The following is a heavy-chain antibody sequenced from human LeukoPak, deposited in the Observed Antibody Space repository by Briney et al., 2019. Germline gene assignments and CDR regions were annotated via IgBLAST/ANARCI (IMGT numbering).Heavy chain of an antibody. CDR3: ARLFAYGDYFDY. D-gene: IGHD4-17*01. J-gene: IGHJ4*02. V-gene: IGHV3-64*01. CDR2: ISGHGVST. CDR1: GFAFSVYA. Sequence: GGSLRLSCTASGFAFSVYAMSWLRQPPGKGLEYVSGISGHGVSTYYANSVKGRFIISRDNSKNTLYLQMGSLRGEDMAVYYCARLFAYGDYFDYWGQGTLVTVSS.